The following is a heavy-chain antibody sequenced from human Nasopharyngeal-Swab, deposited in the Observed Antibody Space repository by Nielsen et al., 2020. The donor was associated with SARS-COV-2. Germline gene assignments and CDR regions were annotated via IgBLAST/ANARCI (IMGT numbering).Heavy chain of an antibody. CDR3: AKGDHDSSGWSVEFDY. CDR1: GFTFDDYA. D-gene: IGHD3-22*01. Sequence: SLRLSCAASGFTFDDYAMHWVRQAPGKGLEWVSGISWNSGSIGYADSVKGRFTISRDNAKNSLYLQMNSLRAEDTALYYCAKGDHDSSGWSVEFDYWGQGTLVTVSS. CDR2: ISWNSGSI. V-gene: IGHV3-9*01. J-gene: IGHJ4*02.